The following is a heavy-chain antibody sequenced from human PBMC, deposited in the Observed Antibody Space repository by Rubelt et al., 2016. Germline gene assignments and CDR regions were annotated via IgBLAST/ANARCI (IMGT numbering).Heavy chain of an antibody. V-gene: IGHV3-30*02. J-gene: IGHJ4*02. Sequence: WVAFIRDDRSNKYYADSVKGRFTISRDNSKNTLYLQMNSLRAEDTAVYYCATQTGHWPFDYWGQGTLVTVSS. D-gene: IGHD1-1*01. CDR2: IRDDRSNK. CDR3: ATQTGHWPFDY.